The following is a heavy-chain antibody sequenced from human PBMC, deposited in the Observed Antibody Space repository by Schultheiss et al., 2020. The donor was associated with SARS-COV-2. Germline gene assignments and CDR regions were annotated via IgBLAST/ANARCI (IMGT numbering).Heavy chain of an antibody. CDR2: ISSNGGST. V-gene: IGHV3-64*01. J-gene: IGHJ4*02. CDR3: AKDEEYSSSSGGALDY. Sequence: GGSLRLSCAASGFTFSSYAMHWVRQAPGKGLEYVSAISSNGGSTYYANSVKGRFTISRDNSKNTLYLQMGSLRAEDTAVYYCAKDEEYSSSSGGALDYWGQGTLVTVSS. CDR1: GFTFSSYA. D-gene: IGHD6-6*01.